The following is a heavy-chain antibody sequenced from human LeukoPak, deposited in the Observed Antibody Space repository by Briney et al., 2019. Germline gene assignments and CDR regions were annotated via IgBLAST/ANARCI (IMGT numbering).Heavy chain of an antibody. D-gene: IGHD2-21*02. Sequence: PGGSLRLSCAASGFTFIAYGMQWVRQAPGKGLVWVSRINNGGVTTSYADSVRGRFTISRDNAQNTLYLQMNSLRAEDTGVYYCARELPREVTLDCWGQGTLVTVSS. CDR3: ARELPREVTLDC. V-gene: IGHV3-74*01. J-gene: IGHJ4*02. CDR1: GFTFIAYG. CDR2: INNGGVTT.